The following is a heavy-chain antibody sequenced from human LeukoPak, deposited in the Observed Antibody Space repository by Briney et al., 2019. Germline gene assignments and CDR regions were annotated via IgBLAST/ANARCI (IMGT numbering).Heavy chain of an antibody. J-gene: IGHJ3*02. V-gene: IGHV4-59*12. CDR1: GGSISNFY. Sequence: PSETLSLTCTVSGGSISNFYWNWIRQPPGKGLEWIGYIYYSGSTNYNPSLKSRVTISVDTSKNQFSLKLSSVTAADTAVYYCARDLRYDYVWGSYRSGAFDIWGQGTMVTVSS. D-gene: IGHD3-16*02. CDR3: ARDLRYDYVWGSYRSGAFDI. CDR2: IYYSGST.